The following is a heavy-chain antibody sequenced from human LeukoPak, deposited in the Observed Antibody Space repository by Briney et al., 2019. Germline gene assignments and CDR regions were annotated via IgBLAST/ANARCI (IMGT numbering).Heavy chain of an antibody. V-gene: IGHV3-21*01. CDR3: ARFDYDYVWGRRGY. Sequence: GGSLRLSCAASGFTFSSYSMNWVRQAPGKGLEWVSSISSSSSYIYYADSVKGRFTISRDNARNSLYLQMNSLRAEDTAVYYCARFDYDYVWGRRGYWGQGTLVTVSS. D-gene: IGHD3-16*01. CDR2: ISSSSSYI. CDR1: GFTFSSYS. J-gene: IGHJ4*02.